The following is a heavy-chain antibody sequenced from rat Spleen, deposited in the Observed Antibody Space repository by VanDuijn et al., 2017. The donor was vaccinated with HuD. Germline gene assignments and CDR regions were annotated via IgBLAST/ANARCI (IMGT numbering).Heavy chain of an antibody. D-gene: IGHD4-6*01. CDR1: GFTFTDYY. CDR2: ISTGGVNT. CDR3: TRGSLGSGRLNWFVY. V-gene: IGHV5-25*01. J-gene: IGHJ3*01. Sequence: EVQLVESGGGLVQPGRSLKLSCAASGFTFTDYYMAWVRQTPTKGLEWVASISTGGVNTYYRDSVKGRFTISRDNAKSSLYLQMNSLTSEDTATYYCTRGSLGSGRLNWFVYWGQGTLVTVSS.